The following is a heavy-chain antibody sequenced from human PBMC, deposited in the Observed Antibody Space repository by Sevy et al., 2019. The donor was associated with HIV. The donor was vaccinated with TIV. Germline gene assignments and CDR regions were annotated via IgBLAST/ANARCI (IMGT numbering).Heavy chain of an antibody. CDR3: AKGDRTFYGMDV. D-gene: IGHD3-16*01. Sequence: GGSLRLSCAASGFTFARYAMNWVRQAPGKGLEWVSAISGSGGATYYAESVESRFTISRDNSRETLYVQMNSLRVEDTAVYYCAKGDRTFYGMDVWGQGTTVTVSS. V-gene: IGHV3-23*01. CDR1: GFTFARYA. J-gene: IGHJ6*02. CDR2: ISGSGGAT.